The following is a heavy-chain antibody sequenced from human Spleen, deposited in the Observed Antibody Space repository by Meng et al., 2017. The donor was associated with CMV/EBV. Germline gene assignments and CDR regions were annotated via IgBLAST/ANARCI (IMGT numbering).Heavy chain of an antibody. Sequence: SETLSLTCAVYDGSLDGNYWSWIRQPPGKGLEWIGEINHGGSTNYNASLKSRVTISIDTSKKQFSLKLTSVTAADTSNRCIVSSSFSQLDPWGRESWSPSPQ. CDR2: INHGGST. V-gene: IGHV4-34*01. J-gene: IGHJ5*02. D-gene: IGHD5/OR15-5a*01. CDR3: VSSSFSQLDP. CDR1: DGSLDGNY.